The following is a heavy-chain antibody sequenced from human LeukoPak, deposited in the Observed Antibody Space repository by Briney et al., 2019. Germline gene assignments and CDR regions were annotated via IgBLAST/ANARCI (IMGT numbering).Heavy chain of an antibody. CDR3: ARATLKYSSSPLDY. Sequence: SQTLSLTCAISGVSVSSNSAAWNWIRQSPSRGLEWLGRTYYKSKWYNDYAVSVKSRITINPDTFKNQFSLQLNSVTPEDTAVYYCARATLKYSSSPLDYWGQGTLVTVSS. CDR1: GVSVSSNSAA. CDR2: TYYKSKWYN. J-gene: IGHJ4*02. V-gene: IGHV6-1*01. D-gene: IGHD6-6*01.